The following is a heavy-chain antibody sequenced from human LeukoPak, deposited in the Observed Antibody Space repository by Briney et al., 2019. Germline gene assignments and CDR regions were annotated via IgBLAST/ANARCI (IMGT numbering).Heavy chain of an antibody. CDR3: ARADPYGDFFT. CDR2: IYYSGST. V-gene: IGHV4-30-4*01. J-gene: IGHJ4*02. CDR1: GGSISSGDYY. Sequence: SETLSPTCTVSGGSISSGDYYWSWIRQPPGKGLEWIGYIYYSGSTYYNPSLKSRVTISVDTSKNQFSLKLSSVTAADTAVYYCARADPYGDFFTWGQGTLVTVSS. D-gene: IGHD4-17*01.